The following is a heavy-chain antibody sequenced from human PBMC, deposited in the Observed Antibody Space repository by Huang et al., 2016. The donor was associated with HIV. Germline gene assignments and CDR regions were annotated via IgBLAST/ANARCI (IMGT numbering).Heavy chain of an antibody. CDR2: IYYSATT. V-gene: IGHV4-39*01. Sequence: GPGLVKPSETLSLTCTVSGGSISNSSFYWGWIRQPPGKGLVWIGTIYYSATTYYNPSLKSRLTISGDTYKNQYSLKLSAVTAADTAVYYCARHSGYYYGTSGYYPGTYYYYGMDVWGQGTTVTVSS. CDR1: GGSISNSSFY. CDR3: ARHSGYYYGTSGYYPGTYYYYGMDV. D-gene: IGHD3-22*01. J-gene: IGHJ6*02.